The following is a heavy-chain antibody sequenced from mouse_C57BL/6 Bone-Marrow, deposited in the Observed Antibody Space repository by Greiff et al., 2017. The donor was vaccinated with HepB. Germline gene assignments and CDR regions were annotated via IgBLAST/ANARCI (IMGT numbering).Heavy chain of an antibody. CDR2: INYDGSST. V-gene: IGHV5-16*01. CDR1: GFTFSDYY. D-gene: IGHD1-1*01. J-gene: IGHJ1*03. CDR3: ARGRLRWYFDV. Sequence: DVHLVESEGGLVQPGSSMKLSCTASGFTFSDYYMAWVRQVPEKGLEWVANINYDGSSTYYLDSLKSRFIISRDNAKNILYLQMSSLKSEDTATYYCARGRLRWYFDVWGTGTTVTVSS.